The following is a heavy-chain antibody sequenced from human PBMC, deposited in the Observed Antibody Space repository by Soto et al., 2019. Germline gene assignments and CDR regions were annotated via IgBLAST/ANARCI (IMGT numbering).Heavy chain of an antibody. J-gene: IGHJ6*02. D-gene: IGHD3-9*01. V-gene: IGHV3-21*01. CDR1: GFTFSSYS. Sequence: PGGSLRLSCAVSGFTFSSYSMNWVRQAPGKGLEWVSSISSSSSYIYYADSVKGRFTISRDNAKNSLYLQMNSLRAEDTAVYYCARDWRPKNQRYFDWLPRKNYYYYGMDVWGHGTTVTVSS. CDR2: ISSSSSYI. CDR3: ARDWRPKNQRYFDWLPRKNYYYYGMDV.